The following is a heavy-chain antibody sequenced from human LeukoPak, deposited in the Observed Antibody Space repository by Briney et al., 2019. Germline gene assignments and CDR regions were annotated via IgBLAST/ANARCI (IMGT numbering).Heavy chain of an antibody. Sequence: PSETLSLTCTVSGGSISSGSYYWSWIRQPPGKGLEWIGSIYYSGSTYYNPSLKSRVTISVDTSKNQFSLKLSSVTAADTAVYYCARVHGVGYDNFDYWGQGTLVTVSS. CDR1: GGSISSGSYY. CDR3: ARVHGVGYDNFDY. J-gene: IGHJ4*02. D-gene: IGHD5-12*01. V-gene: IGHV4-39*07. CDR2: IYYSGST.